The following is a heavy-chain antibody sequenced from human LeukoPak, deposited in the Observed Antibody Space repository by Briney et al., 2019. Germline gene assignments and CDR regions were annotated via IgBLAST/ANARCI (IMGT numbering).Heavy chain of an antibody. CDR3: ARDGGYSSTLGMDV. D-gene: IGHD6-13*01. V-gene: IGHV3-74*01. CDR2: ITNDGSST. J-gene: IGHJ6*02. Sequence: GGSLRLSCAASGLTFSSHWMHWVRQAPGKGLVWVSRITNDGSSTTYADSVKGRFTISRDNAKNSLYLQMNSLRAEDTAVYYCARDGGYSSTLGMDVWGQGTTVTVSS. CDR1: GLTFSSHW.